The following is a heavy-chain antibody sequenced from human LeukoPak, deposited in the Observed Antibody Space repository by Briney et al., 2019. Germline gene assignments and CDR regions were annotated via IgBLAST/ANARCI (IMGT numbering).Heavy chain of an antibody. V-gene: IGHV3-23*01. CDR2: LSGSGGDT. J-gene: IGHJ4*02. CDR1: GGSFSGYY. Sequence: PSETLSLTCAVYGGSFSGYYWSWIRQPPGKGLEWVSSLSGSGGDTYYADSVKGRFTISRDNSKNTVYLQMNSLRAEDTAVYYCAKDPYGTRYFDYWGQGTLVTVSS. D-gene: IGHD2-2*01. CDR3: AKDPYGTRYFDY.